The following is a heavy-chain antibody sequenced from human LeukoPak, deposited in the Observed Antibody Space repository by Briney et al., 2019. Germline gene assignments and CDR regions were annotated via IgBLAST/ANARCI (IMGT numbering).Heavy chain of an antibody. CDR1: GFTFSSYS. J-gene: IGHJ4*02. D-gene: IGHD4-17*01. Sequence: GGSLRLXCAASGFTFSSYSMNWVRQAPGKGLEWVSSISSSSYIYYADSVKGRFTISRDNAKNSLYLQMNSLRAEDTAVYYCAREDFGDYVFGYWGQGTLVTVSS. CDR2: ISSSSYI. CDR3: AREDFGDYVFGY. V-gene: IGHV3-21*01.